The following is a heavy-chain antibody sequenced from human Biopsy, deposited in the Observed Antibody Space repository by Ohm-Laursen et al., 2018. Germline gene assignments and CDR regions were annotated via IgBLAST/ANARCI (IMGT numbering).Heavy chain of an antibody. CDR1: GYTFSSYG. Sequence: ASVKVSCKASGYTFSSYGINWVRQAPGQGLEWMGWISGYNGYTKFGHKAQGRVTMTRDTSTRTAYLYLRGLRSDDTAVYYCARDRWPHVTLLGLVVFDFWGQGTLVIVSS. V-gene: IGHV1-18*01. CDR2: ISGYNGYT. J-gene: IGHJ4*02. D-gene: IGHD3-3*01. CDR3: ARDRWPHVTLLGLVVFDF.